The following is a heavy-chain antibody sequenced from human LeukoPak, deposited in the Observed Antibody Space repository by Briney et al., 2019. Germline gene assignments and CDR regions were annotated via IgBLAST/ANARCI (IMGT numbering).Heavy chain of an antibody. CDR2: MNPNSGNT. CDR1: GYTFTSYD. J-gene: IGHJ6*03. V-gene: IGHV1-8*01. CDR3: ARDVRNYYYYMDV. Sequence: ASVKVSCKASGYTFTSYDINWVRQATGQGLEWMGWMNPNSGNTGYAQKFQGRVTITTDESTSTAYMELSSLRSEDTAVYYCARDVRNYYYYMDVWGKGTTVTVSS.